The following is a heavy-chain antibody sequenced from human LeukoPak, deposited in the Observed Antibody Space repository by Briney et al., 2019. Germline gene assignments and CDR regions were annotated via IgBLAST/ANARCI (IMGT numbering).Heavy chain of an antibody. J-gene: IGHJ5*02. V-gene: IGHV3-48*02. D-gene: IGHD6-13*01. CDR2: ISSSSGTI. CDR1: GFTFSSYN. Sequence: GGSLRLSCAASGFTFSSYNMNWVRQAPGKGLEWVSYISSSSGTIYYTDSVKGRFTISRDNAKSSLYLQMNSLRDEDTAVYYCARGVAAAGRPWFDPWGQGTLVTVSS. CDR3: ARGVAAAGRPWFDP.